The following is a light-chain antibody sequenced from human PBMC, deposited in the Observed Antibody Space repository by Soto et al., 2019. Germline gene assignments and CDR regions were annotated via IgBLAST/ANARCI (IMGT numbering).Light chain of an antibody. J-gene: IGKJ1*01. Sequence: DIPMTQSPSTLSASIGDRVTITCRASQNINNWIAWYQQKPGKAPKFLIYDASTLESGVPSRFSGSGFVTEFSLTISSLQPDDFGSYYCQHMRTFGQGTKVEMK. CDR3: QHMRT. CDR1: QNINNW. V-gene: IGKV1-5*01. CDR2: DAS.